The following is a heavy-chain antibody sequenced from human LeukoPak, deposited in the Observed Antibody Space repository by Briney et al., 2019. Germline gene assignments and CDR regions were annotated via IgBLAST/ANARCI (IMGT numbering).Heavy chain of an antibody. J-gene: IGHJ6*02. D-gene: IGHD1-26*01. V-gene: IGHV3-66*02. CDR3: ARVPGGGGSYYYYYGMDV. CDR1: GFTFSSNY. Sequence: GGSLRLSCAASGFTFSSNYMSWVRQAPGKGLEWVAVIYSGGSTYYADSVKGRFTISSDNPKHTLYLQMNGLRDEDTDVYYCARVPGGGGSYYYYYGMDVWGQGTTVSVSS. CDR2: IYSGGST.